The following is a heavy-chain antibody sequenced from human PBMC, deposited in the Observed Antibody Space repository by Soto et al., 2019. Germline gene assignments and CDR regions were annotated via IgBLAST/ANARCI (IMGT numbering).Heavy chain of an antibody. CDR1: GFTFSSYA. Sequence: GGSLRLSCAASGFTFSSYAMSWVRQAPGKGLEWVSAISGSGGSTYYADSVKGRFTISRDNSKNTLYLQMNSLRAEDTAVYYCAKDTPGTTIFGVVIANYFDYWGQGTLVTVSS. J-gene: IGHJ4*02. V-gene: IGHV3-23*01. CDR3: AKDTPGTTIFGVVIANYFDY. D-gene: IGHD3-3*01. CDR2: ISGSGGST.